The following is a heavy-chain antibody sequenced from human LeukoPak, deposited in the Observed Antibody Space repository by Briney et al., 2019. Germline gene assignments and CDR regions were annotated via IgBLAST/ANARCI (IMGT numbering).Heavy chain of an antibody. J-gene: IGHJ4*02. V-gene: IGHV3-15*01. D-gene: IGHD3-16*02. Sequence: GGSLRLSCAASGFTFSNAWMSWVRQAPGKGLEWVGRIKSKTDGGTTDYAAPVKGRFTISRDDSKNTLYLQMSSLKTEDTAVYYCTTLFIDGYIAYWGQGTLVAVSS. CDR1: GFTFSNAW. CDR3: TTLFIDGYIAY. CDR2: IKSKTDGGTT.